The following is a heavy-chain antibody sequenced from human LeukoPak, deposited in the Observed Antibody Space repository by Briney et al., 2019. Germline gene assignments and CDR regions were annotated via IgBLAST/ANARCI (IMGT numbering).Heavy chain of an antibody. V-gene: IGHV4-34*01. CDR3: ATNQGGGS. J-gene: IGHJ4*02. D-gene: IGHD2-15*01. CDR2: IDHSGSS. Sequence: PSETLSITCAVYGVSFNDYSWSWIRQPPGRGLEWIGEIDHSGSSSYNPSLQSRVTISVDISKNQFSLKLRSVTAADTGTYYCATNQGGGSWGQGTLVTVSS. CDR1: GVSFNDYS.